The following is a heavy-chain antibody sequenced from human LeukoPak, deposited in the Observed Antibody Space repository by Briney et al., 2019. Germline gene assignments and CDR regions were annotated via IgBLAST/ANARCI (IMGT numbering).Heavy chain of an antibody. J-gene: IGHJ4*02. V-gene: IGHV4-59*01. CDR1: GGSISSYY. CDR3: AREPYDSSGYNDY. Sequence: SETLSLTCTVSGGSISSYYWSWIRQPPGKGLEWIGYIYYSGSTNYNPSLKSRVTISVDTSKNQSSLKLSSVTAADTAVYYCAREPYDSSGYNDYWGQGTLVTVSS. D-gene: IGHD3-22*01. CDR2: IYYSGST.